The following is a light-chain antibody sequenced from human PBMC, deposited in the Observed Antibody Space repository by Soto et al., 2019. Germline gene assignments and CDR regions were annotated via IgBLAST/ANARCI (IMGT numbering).Light chain of an antibody. CDR3: QQYNSYWT. CDR2: KAS. CDR1: HNINNY. V-gene: IGKV1-5*03. Sequence: DIQMTQSPSTLSASVGDRVTITCRASHNINNYLAWYQQKPGKAPKLLIYKASSLQSGVPSRFSGSGSGTEFTITISRLQPDDFATYYCQQYNSYWTFGQGTKVEIK. J-gene: IGKJ1*01.